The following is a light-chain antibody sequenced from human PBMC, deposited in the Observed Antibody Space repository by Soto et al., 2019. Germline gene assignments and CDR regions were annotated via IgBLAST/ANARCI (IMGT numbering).Light chain of an antibody. CDR2: DVS. J-gene: IGLJ1*01. CDR3: SSYTSTSTKV. CDR1: SSDVGAYNS. V-gene: IGLV2-14*01. Sequence: QSALTQPASVSRSPGQSITISCTGTSSDVGAYNSVSWYQQHPGKAPKLLIYDVSNRPSGVSYRFSGSKSGNTASLTISGRQAEDEADYYGSSYTSTSTKVFGTGTKVTVL.